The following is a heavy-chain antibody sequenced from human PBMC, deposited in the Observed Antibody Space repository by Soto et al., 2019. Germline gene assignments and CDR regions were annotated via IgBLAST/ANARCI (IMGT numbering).Heavy chain of an antibody. Sequence: SETLSLTCSVFGDSVNSGTYYWNWVRQSPGKGLEWSGHIYARGITNYTPSLKSRVPISLDTSKNQFSLKRSSVTAADTAVYYCARDLLGPSSSSSYWGQGTLVTVSS. CDR1: GDSVNSGTYY. CDR2: IYARGIT. V-gene: IGHV4-61*01. D-gene: IGHD6-6*01. J-gene: IGHJ4*02. CDR3: ARDLLGPSSSSSY.